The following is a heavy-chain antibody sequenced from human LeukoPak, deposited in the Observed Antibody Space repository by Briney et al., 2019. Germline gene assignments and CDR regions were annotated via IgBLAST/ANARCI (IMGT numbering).Heavy chain of an antibody. CDR3: ARQLGYCSRGNCYFDS. D-gene: IGHD2-2*01. CDR1: GFTFSSYA. J-gene: IGHJ4*02. CDR2: LASGAPP. V-gene: IGHV3-23*01. Sequence: GGSLKLSCAASGFTFSSYAMSWVRQAPGKGLGWVSALASGAPPYYADSVKGRFTISRDNSKNTLYLQVNSLRAEDTAVYYCARQLGYCSRGNCYFDSWGQGTLVTVSS.